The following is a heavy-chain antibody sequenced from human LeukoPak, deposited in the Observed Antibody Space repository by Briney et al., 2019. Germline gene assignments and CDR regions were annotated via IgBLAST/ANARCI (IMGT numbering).Heavy chain of an antibody. CDR3: ARVVSRGWNYWSDP. CDR1: GYTFSSYA. D-gene: IGHD6-19*01. CDR2: INAGNGNT. Sequence: ASVKVSCTASGYTFSSYAMHWVRQAPGQRLEWMGWINAGNGNTNYSQKFQGRVTITRDTSASTSYMELSRLRFEDTAVYYCARVVSRGWNYWSDPWAREPWSPSPQ. V-gene: IGHV1-3*01. J-gene: IGHJ5*02.